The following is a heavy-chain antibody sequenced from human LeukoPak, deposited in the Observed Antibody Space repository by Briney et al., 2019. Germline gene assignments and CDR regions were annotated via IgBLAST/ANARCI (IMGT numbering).Heavy chain of an antibody. CDR2: INHSGST. V-gene: IGHV4-39*07. CDR3: ARGHRLWFGELLRPFDY. D-gene: IGHD3-10*01. Sequence: SETLSLTCTVSGGSISSGGHYWSWIRQPPGKGLEWNGEINHSGSTNYNPSLKSRVTISVDTSKNQFSLKLSSVTAADTAVYYCARGHRLWFGELLRPFDYWGQGTLVTVSS. J-gene: IGHJ4*02. CDR1: GGSISSGGHY.